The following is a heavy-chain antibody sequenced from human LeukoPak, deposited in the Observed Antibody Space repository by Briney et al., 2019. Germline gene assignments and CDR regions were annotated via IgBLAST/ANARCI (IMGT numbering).Heavy chain of an antibody. Sequence: PGGSLRLSCAASGFTVNTNYISWVRQAPGKGLEWVSIIYSGGNTYYADSVKGRFTISRDNSKNTLYLQMNTLRVVDTAMYYCTRYWGSGNAFDIWGQGTMVTVSS. CDR2: IYSGGNT. CDR1: GFTVNTNY. J-gene: IGHJ3*02. V-gene: IGHV3-53*01. D-gene: IGHD7-27*01. CDR3: TRYWGSGNAFDI.